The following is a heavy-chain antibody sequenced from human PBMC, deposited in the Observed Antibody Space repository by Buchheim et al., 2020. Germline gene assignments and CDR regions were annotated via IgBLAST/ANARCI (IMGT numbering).Heavy chain of an antibody. D-gene: IGHD3-22*01. J-gene: IGHJ4*02. CDR2: IIPILGIA. V-gene: IGHV1-69*04. CDR1: GGTFSSYA. CDR3: ARGSSPTGYYDSSGYYY. Sequence: QVQLVQSGAEVKKPGSSVKVSCKASGGTFSSYAISWVRQAPGQGLEWMGRIIPILGIANYAQKLQGRVTITADKSTSTAYMELSSLRSEDTAVYYCARGSSPTGYYDSSGYYYWGQGTL.